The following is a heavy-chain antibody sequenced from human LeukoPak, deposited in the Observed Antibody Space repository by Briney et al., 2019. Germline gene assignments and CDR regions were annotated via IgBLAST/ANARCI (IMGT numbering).Heavy chain of an antibody. CDR2: INHSGST. D-gene: IGHD3-16*02. J-gene: IGHJ4*02. V-gene: IGHV4-38-2*02. Sequence: TSETLSLTCTVSGYSISSGYYWGWIQQPPGKGLEWIGEINHSGSTNYNPSLKSRVTMSVDTAKNQFSLKLSSVTAAHTAVYYCARGKYSHISASILIDWGQGTLVTVSS. CDR3: ARGKYSHISASILID. CDR1: GYSISSGYY.